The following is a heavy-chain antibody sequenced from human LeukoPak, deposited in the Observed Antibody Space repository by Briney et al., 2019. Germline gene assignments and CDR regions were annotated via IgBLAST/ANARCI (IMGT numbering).Heavy chain of an antibody. Sequence: SSVKVSCKASGGTLSSYAISWVRQAPGQGLEWMGRIIPIFGTANYAQKFQGRVTITTDESTSTAYMELSSLRSEDTAVYYCAKATVTTLGFDYWGQGTLVTVSS. V-gene: IGHV1-69*05. CDR3: AKATVTTLGFDY. D-gene: IGHD4-17*01. CDR2: IIPIFGTA. J-gene: IGHJ4*02. CDR1: GGTLSSYA.